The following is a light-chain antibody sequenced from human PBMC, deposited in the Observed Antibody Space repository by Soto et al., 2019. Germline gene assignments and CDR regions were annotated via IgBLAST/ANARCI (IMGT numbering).Light chain of an antibody. J-gene: IGKJ1*01. CDR3: QQYNNWPRT. CDR1: QSVSSD. V-gene: IGKV3-15*01. CDR2: GAS. Sequence: EIVMTQSPATLSVSPGERATLSCMASQSVSSDLAWYHQKPGQAPRLLIYGASTRATGIPARFSGSGSGTEFTLTINSLQSEDFAVYYCQQYNNWPRTFRQGTKVDIK.